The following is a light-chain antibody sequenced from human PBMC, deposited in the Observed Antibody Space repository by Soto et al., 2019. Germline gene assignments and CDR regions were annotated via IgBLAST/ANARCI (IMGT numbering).Light chain of an antibody. CDR2: STF. Sequence: DIQMTQSPSSLSASVGDRVTITCRPGQGIGTSLAWYQHKPGEAPKRLIYSTFTLQTGVPSRFSGSRSGTEITLTISSLQPEDFATYFCLQHNSYPYTFGRGTKLDIK. CDR3: LQHNSYPYT. J-gene: IGKJ2*01. V-gene: IGKV1-17*01. CDR1: QGIGTS.